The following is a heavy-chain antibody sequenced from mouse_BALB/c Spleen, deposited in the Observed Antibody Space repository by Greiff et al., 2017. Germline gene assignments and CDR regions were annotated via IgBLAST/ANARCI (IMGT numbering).Heavy chain of an antibody. D-gene: IGHD2-3*01. V-gene: IGHV1S81*02. CDR2: INPSNGRT. CDR1: GYTFTSYW. Sequence: QVQLQQPGAELVKPGASVKLSCKASGYTFTSYWMHWVKQRPGQGLEWIGEINPSNGRTNYNEKFKSKATLTVDKSSSTAYMQLSSLTSEDSAVYYCARRGDDGYLYWYFDVWGAGTTVTVSS. CDR3: ARRGDDGYLYWYFDV. J-gene: IGHJ1*01.